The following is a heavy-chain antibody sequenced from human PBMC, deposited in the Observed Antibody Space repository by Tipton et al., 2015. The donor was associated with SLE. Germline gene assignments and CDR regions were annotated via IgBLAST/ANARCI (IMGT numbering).Heavy chain of an antibody. CDR2: IIPIFGSA. CDR3: ATGIRVTAALGYFDS. V-gene: IGHV1-69*05. J-gene: IGHJ4*02. CDR1: GGSFNNYD. Sequence: QLVQSGAEVKKPGSSVKVSCKASGGSFNNYDINWVRQAPGQGPEWMGRIIPIFGSANYAQKFLGRVTITTDESTSIVYMELSSLRSEDTAVYYCATGIRVTAALGYFDSWGQGTLVTVSS. D-gene: IGHD2-15*01.